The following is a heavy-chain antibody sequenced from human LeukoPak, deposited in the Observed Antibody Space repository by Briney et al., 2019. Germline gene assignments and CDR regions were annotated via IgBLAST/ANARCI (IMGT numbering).Heavy chain of an antibody. J-gene: IGHJ4*02. D-gene: IGHD3-3*01. V-gene: IGHV3-7*01. CDR1: GFTFSSDW. Sequence: GGSLRLSCAASGFTFSSDWMSWVRQAPGKGLEWVANIKQAGSEKYYVDSVKGRFTISRDNAKNSLYLQMNSLRAEDTAVYYCARLSYYDSWMVWGIGAYYFDYWGQGTLVTVSS. CDR3: ARLSYYDSWMVWGIGAYYFDY. CDR2: IKQAGSEK.